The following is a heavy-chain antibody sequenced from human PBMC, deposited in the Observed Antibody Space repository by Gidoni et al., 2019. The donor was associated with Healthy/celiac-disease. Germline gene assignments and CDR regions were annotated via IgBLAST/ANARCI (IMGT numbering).Heavy chain of an antibody. CDR2: IYTSGST. V-gene: IGHV4-4*07. Sequence: QVQLQESGPGLVKPSETLSLTCTVSGGSISSYYWSWIRHTAGKGLEWIGRIYTSGSTNYNPSLKSRVTMSVDTSKTQFSLKLSSVTAADTAVYYCARAHFPQSYYYGSGSYYKGEYYFDYWGQGTLVTVSS. J-gene: IGHJ4*02. CDR1: GGSISSYY. D-gene: IGHD3-10*01. CDR3: ARAHFPQSYYYGSGSYYKGEYYFDY.